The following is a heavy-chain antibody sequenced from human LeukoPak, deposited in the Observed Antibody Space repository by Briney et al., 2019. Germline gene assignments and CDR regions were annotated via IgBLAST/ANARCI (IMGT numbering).Heavy chain of an antibody. J-gene: IGHJ4*02. CDR3: ARGYGSGSYGQLVPFDY. CDR1: GGSISSSNW. V-gene: IGHV4-4*02. D-gene: IGHD3-10*01. Sequence: PSETLSLTCAVSGGSISSSNWWSWVRQPPGKGLEWIGEIYHSGSTNYNPSLKSRVTISVDKSKNQFSLKLSSVTAADKAVYYCARGYGSGSYGQLVPFDYWGQGTLVTVSS. CDR2: IYHSGST.